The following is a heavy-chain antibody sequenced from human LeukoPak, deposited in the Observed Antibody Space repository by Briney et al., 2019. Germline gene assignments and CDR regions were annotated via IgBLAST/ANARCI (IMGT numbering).Heavy chain of an antibody. V-gene: IGHV4-61*02. CDR1: GGSISSGSYY. D-gene: IGHD6-6*01. CDR3: ARDSSSSGLSDY. Sequence: SETLSLTCTVSGGSISSGSYYWSWIRQPAGKGLEWIGRIYTSGSTNYNPSLKSRATISVDTSKNQFSLKLSSVTAADTAVYYCARDSSSSGLSDYWGQGTLVTVSS. J-gene: IGHJ4*02. CDR2: IYTSGST.